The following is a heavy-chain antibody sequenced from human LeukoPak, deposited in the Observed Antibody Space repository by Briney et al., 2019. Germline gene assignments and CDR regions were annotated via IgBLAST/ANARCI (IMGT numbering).Heavy chain of an antibody. CDR2: ISSSSSTI. Sequence: QPGGSLRLSCAASGFTFSSYSMNWVRQAPGKGLEWVSYISSSSSTIYYADSVKGRFTISRDNAKNSLYLQMNSLRAEDTAVYYCARVAYYDSSAPFPDDYWGQGTLVTVSS. J-gene: IGHJ4*02. V-gene: IGHV3-48*04. CDR3: ARVAYYDSSAPFPDDY. CDR1: GFTFSSYS. D-gene: IGHD3-22*01.